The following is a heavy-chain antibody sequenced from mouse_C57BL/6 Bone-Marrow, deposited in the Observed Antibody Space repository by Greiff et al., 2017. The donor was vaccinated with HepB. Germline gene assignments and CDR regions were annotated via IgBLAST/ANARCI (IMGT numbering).Heavy chain of an antibody. CDR3: ARIPPITTVVAQPMGY. Sequence: QVQLQQPGAELVKPGASVKLSCKASGYTFTSYWMHWVKQRPGQGLEWIGMIHPNSGSTNYNEKFKSKATLTVDKSSSTAYMQLSSLTSEDSAVYYCARIPPITTVVAQPMGYWGQGTSVTVSS. D-gene: IGHD1-1*01. J-gene: IGHJ4*01. CDR2: IHPNSGST. CDR1: GYTFTSYW. V-gene: IGHV1-64*01.